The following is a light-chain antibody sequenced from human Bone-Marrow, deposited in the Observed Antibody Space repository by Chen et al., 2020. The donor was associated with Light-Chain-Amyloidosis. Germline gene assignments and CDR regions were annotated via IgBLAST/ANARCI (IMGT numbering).Light chain of an antibody. CDR2: EVS. J-gene: IGLJ2*01. V-gene: IGLV2-23*02. CDR3: CSYAGSSTCVV. CDR1: SSDVGSYNL. Sequence: QSALTPPASVSGSPGQSITISCTGTSSDVGSYNLVSWYQQHPGKAPKLMIYEVSKRPSGVSNRFSGSKSGNTASLTISGLQAEDEADYYCCSYAGSSTCVVFGGGTKLTVL.